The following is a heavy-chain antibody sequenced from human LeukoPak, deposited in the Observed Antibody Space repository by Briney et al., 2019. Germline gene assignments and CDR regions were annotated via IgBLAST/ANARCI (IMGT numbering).Heavy chain of an antibody. Sequence: GGSLRLSCAASGFTFDDYAMHWVRQAPGKGLEWVSSISTSGGNTYYADSVKGRFTISRDNSKNTLYLQMNSLRAADTAVYYCARRYTSGWCFDYWGQGTLVTVSS. V-gene: IGHV3-23*01. CDR1: GFTFDDYA. J-gene: IGHJ4*02. CDR3: ARRYTSGWCFDY. CDR2: ISTSGGNT. D-gene: IGHD6-19*01.